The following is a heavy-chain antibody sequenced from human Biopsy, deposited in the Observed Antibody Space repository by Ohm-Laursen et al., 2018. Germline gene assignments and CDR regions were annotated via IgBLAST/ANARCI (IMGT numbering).Heavy chain of an antibody. CDR2: INHRGST. J-gene: IGHJ6*02. D-gene: IGHD3-16*01. V-gene: IGHV4-34*01. CDR3: ARAVDYYDPYYYYGLDV. Sequence: SETLSLTCAVYGGSFSGYYRSWIRQPPGKGLEWIGEINHRGSTNYNPSLKSRVTISVDTSKNQFSLKPRSGTAADTAVYYCARAVDYYDPYYYYGLDVWGQGTTVTVSS. CDR1: GGSFSGYY.